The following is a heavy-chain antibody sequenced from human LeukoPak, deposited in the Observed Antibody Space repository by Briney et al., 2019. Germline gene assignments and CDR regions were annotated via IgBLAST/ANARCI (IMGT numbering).Heavy chain of an antibody. D-gene: IGHD1-26*01. CDR1: GFTFSSYS. V-gene: IGHV3-21*01. J-gene: IGHJ6*02. Sequence: GGSLRLSCAASGFTFSSYSMNWVRRAPGKGLEWVSSISSSSSYIYYADSVKGRFTISRDNAKNSLYLQMNSLRAEDTAVYYCASALGLGATNQNGMDVWGQGTTVTVSS. CDR2: ISSSSSYI. CDR3: ASALGLGATNQNGMDV.